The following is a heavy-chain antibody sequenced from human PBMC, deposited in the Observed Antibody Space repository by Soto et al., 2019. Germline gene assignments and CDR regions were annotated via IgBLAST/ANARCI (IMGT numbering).Heavy chain of an antibody. D-gene: IGHD1-26*01. CDR1: GFTFSSYA. J-gene: IGHJ4*02. CDR3: ARGLVIVGATNLLLTIDS. CDR2: ISSSSSTI. V-gene: IGHV3-48*02. Sequence: PGGSLRLSCAASGFTFSSYAMSWVRQAPGKGLEWVSYISSSSSTIYYADSVKGRFTISRDNAKSSLYLQMNSLRDDDTAVYYCARGLVIVGATNLLLTIDSWGQGTPVTVSS.